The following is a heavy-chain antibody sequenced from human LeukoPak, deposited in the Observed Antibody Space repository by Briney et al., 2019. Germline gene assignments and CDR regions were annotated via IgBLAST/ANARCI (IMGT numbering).Heavy chain of an antibody. Sequence: SETLSLTCTVSGGSISSYYWSWIRQPPGKGLEWIGYIYYSGSTNYNPSLKSRVTISVDTSKNQFSLKLSSVTAADTAVYYCARDYCSGGSCYSDYWGQGTLVTVSP. CDR1: GGSISSYY. V-gene: IGHV4-59*01. CDR3: ARDYCSGGSCYSDY. CDR2: IYYSGST. J-gene: IGHJ4*02. D-gene: IGHD2-15*01.